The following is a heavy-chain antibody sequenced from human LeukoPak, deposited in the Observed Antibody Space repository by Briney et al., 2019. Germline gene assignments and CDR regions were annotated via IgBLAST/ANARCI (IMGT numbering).Heavy chain of an antibody. J-gene: IGHJ6*03. Sequence: GGSLRLSCAASGFTFSSYEMNWVRQAPGKGLEWVSCISSSSSYIYYADSVKGRFTISRDNAKNSLFLQMNSLRAEDTAVYYCARFGEYYYGSGSYYNYYMDVWGKGTTVTVSS. V-gene: IGHV3-21*01. CDR1: GFTFSSYE. D-gene: IGHD3-10*01. CDR2: ISSSSSYI. CDR3: ARFGEYYYGSGSYYNYYMDV.